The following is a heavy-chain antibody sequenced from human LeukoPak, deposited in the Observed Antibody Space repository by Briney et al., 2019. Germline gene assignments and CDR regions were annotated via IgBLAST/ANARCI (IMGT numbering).Heavy chain of an antibody. CDR1: GYTFTSYD. CDR2: MNPNSGNT. CDR3: ARVYSGYDFGYYYYMDV. Sequence: ASVKVSCKASGYTFTSYDINWVRQATGQGLEWMGWMNPNSGNTGYAQKFQGRVTMTRNTSISTAYMELGSLRSEDTAVYYCARVYSGYDFGYYYYMDVWGKGTTVTVSS. J-gene: IGHJ6*03. D-gene: IGHD5-12*01. V-gene: IGHV1-8*01.